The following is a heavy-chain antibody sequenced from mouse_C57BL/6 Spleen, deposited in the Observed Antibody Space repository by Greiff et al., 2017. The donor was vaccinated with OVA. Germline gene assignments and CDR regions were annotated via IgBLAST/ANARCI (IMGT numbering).Heavy chain of an antibody. D-gene: IGHD1-1*01. Sequence: EVQLQQSGPELVKPGASVKISCKASGYTFTDYYMNWVKQSHGKSLEWIGDINPNNGGTSYNQKVKGKATLTVDKASSTAYMELRSLTSEDSAVYYCAREELLRLDYWGQGTTLTVSS. V-gene: IGHV1-26*01. J-gene: IGHJ2*01. CDR3: AREELLRLDY. CDR1: GYTFTDYY. CDR2: INPNNGGT.